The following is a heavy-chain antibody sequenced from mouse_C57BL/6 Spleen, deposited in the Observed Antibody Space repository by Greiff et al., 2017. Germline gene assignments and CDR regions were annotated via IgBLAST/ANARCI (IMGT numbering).Heavy chain of an antibody. CDR3: ARWGNDFVWFAY. Sequence: QVQLQQSGAELVRPGASVKLSCKASGYTFTDYYINWVKQRPGQGLEWIARIYPGSGNTYYNEKFKGKATLTAEKSSSTAYMQLSSLTSEDSAVYFCARWGNDFVWFAYWGQGTLVTVSA. V-gene: IGHV1-76*01. D-gene: IGHD2-12*01. CDR1: GYTFTDYY. CDR2: IYPGSGNT. J-gene: IGHJ3*01.